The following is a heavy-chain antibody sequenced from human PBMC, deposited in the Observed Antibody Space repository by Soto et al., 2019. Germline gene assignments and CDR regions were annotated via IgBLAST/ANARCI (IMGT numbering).Heavy chain of an antibody. Sequence: SETLSLTCTVSGGSMSSNYWTWILQSPWKGLEWIGYIYYTGSTKYNPSLQSRVTISLDTSKNQFSLRLTSVTSADTAVYYCARGGSYGDFFDYWGQGAQVTVSS. CDR2: IYYTGST. J-gene: IGHJ4*02. D-gene: IGHD4-17*01. V-gene: IGHV4-59*01. CDR3: ARGGSYGDFFDY. CDR1: GGSMSSNY.